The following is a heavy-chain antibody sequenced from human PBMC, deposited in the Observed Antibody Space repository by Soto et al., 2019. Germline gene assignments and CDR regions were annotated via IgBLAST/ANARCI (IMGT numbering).Heavy chain of an antibody. CDR3: VKWHLWYSSSWGSPDY. Sequence: EVQLLESGGGLVQPGGSLRLSCAASGFTFSNNAMTWVRQAPGKGLEWVSSISGGGDSTYYADSVKGRFTISRDNSKNTLYLQMNSLRVDDTAVYYCVKWHLWYSSSWGSPDYWGQGTLVTVSS. V-gene: IGHV3-23*01. CDR1: GFTFSNNA. D-gene: IGHD2-2*01. J-gene: IGHJ4*02. CDR2: ISGGGDST.